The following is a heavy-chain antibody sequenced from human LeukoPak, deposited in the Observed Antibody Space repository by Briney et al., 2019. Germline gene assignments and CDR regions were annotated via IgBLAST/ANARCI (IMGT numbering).Heavy chain of an antibody. CDR1: GFTFSYYW. V-gene: IGHV3-7*04. CDR3: ARPPPRLDGSGWYYFDY. CDR2: LKQDGSEK. D-gene: IGHD6-19*01. J-gene: IGHJ4*02. Sequence: GGSLRLSCAASGFTFSYYWMTWVRQAPGKGLEWVANLKQDGSEKNYADSVEGRFTISRDNAKDSLYLQMNSMRAEDTAVYYCARPPPRLDGSGWYYFDYWGQGTLVTVSS.